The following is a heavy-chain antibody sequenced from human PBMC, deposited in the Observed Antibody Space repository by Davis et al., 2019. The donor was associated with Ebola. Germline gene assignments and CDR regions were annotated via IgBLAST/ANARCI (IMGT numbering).Heavy chain of an antibody. V-gene: IGHV3-11*06. J-gene: IGHJ3*02. CDR3: AKDLYSSGWWGGAFDI. D-gene: IGHD6-19*01. Sequence: GGSLRLSCAASGFTFTDYYMSWIRQAPGKGLEWVSYMSGDSLYTNYADSVRGRFTISRDDAKSSLYLQMNSLRAEDTAVYYCAKDLYSSGWWGGAFDIWGQGTMVTVSS. CDR2: MSGDSLYT. CDR1: GFTFTDYY.